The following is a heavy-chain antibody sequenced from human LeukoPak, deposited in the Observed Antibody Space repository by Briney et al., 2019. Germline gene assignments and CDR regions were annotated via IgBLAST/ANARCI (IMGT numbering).Heavy chain of an antibody. V-gene: IGHV3-9*01. CDR2: ISWSSASV. Sequence: GGSLRLSCAASGFTFDDYAMHWVRQGPGKALEWVSYISWSSASVGYADSVKGRFTISRDSAKNSLYLQMNSLTPEDTALYYCAKAKYDYGSGSYSPFDNWGQGIRVTVSS. CDR1: GFTFDDYA. CDR3: AKAKYDYGSGSYSPFDN. J-gene: IGHJ4*02. D-gene: IGHD3-10*01.